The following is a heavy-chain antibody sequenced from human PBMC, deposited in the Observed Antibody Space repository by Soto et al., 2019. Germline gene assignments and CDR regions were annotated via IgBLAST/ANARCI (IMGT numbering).Heavy chain of an antibody. CDR2: IYHSGST. CDR3: AGGRNGFDY. V-gene: IGHV4-4*02. D-gene: IGHD1-1*01. CDR1: GGSISSSNW. J-gene: IGHJ4*02. Sequence: QVQLQESGPGLVKPSGTLSLTCAVSGGSISSSNWWSWVRQPPGKGLEWIGEIYHSGSTNYNPSLXXRXTXXVNKATNQFSLKLSSVTAADTAVYYCAGGRNGFDYWGQGTLVTVSS.